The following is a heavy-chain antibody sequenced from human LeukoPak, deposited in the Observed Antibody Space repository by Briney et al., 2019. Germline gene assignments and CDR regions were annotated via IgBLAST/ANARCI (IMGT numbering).Heavy chain of an antibody. J-gene: IGHJ4*02. V-gene: IGHV3-23*01. CDR1: GFTFSSYA. CDR3: AKPPLDYYDSSGYVDY. CDR2: ISGSGGST. Sequence: GGSLRLSCAASGFTFSSYAMSWVRQAPGKGLEWVSAISGSGGSTYYADSVKGRFTISRDNSKNTLYLQMNSLRAEDTAVCYCAKPPLDYYDSSGYVDYWGQGTLVTVSS. D-gene: IGHD3-22*01.